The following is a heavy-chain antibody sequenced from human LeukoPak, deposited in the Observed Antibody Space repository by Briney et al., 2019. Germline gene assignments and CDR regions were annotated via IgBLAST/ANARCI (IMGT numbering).Heavy chain of an antibody. V-gene: IGHV3-7*01. CDR2: IKQDGSEN. CDR3: ARGYFSSSGRGMDV. J-gene: IGHJ6*02. CDR1: GFTFSTYW. D-gene: IGHD6-13*01. Sequence: GGSLRLSCAASGFTFSTYWMSWVRQAPGKGLEWVANIKQDGSENYYVDSVEGRFTISRDNAKNSLYLQMNSLRVEDTAVYYCARGYFSSSGRGMDVWGQGTTVTVSS.